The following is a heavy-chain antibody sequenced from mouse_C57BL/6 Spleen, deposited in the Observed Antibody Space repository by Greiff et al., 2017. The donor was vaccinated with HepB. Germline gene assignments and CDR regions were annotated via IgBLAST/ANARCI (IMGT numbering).Heavy chain of an antibody. J-gene: IGHJ2*01. CDR1: GYTFTSYW. V-gene: IGHV1S81*02. Sequence: QVQLQQSGAELVKAGASVKMSCKASGYTFTSYWMHWVKQRLGQGLEWFAETNPTNGRTYYKEKFKRKAKLTVDKSSSTAYMLLSGPTFEDSAVYYCARIKKIVATYFDYWGQGTTLTVSS. D-gene: IGHD1-1*01. CDR2: TNPTNGRT. CDR3: ARIKKIVATYFDY.